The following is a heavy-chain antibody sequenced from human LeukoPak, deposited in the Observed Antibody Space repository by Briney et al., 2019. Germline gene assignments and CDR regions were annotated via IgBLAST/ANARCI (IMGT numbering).Heavy chain of an antibody. CDR2: ISYDGINK. J-gene: IGHJ4*02. CDR1: EFTFSSYA. Sequence: GGSLRLSCAASEFTFSSYAMHWVRQAPGKGLEWVAVISYDGINKYYADSVKGRFTISTDNSKNSLYLHINSLRLEDTAVYYCARVLGGYSYGDFWGQGTLVTVSS. D-gene: IGHD5-18*01. V-gene: IGHV3-30-3*01. CDR3: ARVLGGYSYGDF.